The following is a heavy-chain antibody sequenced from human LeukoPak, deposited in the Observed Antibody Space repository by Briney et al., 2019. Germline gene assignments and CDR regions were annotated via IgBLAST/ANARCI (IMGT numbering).Heavy chain of an antibody. D-gene: IGHD4-17*01. CDR1: GFTFSSYS. CDR3: ARAGGSTVSHSDY. V-gene: IGHV3-48*01. J-gene: IGHJ4*02. CDR2: ITTSGGAK. Sequence: GRSLRLSCAASGFTFSSYSMNWVRQAPGKGLEWISYITTSGGAKNYADSVKGRFTISRDNAENSLYLQMSSLRAEDTAVYYCARAGGSTVSHSDYWGQGTLVTVSS.